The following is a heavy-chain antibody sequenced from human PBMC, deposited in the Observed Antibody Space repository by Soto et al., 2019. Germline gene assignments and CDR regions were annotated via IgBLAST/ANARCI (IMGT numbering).Heavy chain of an antibody. Sequence: GGSLRLSCAASGFTFSSYAMSWVRQAPGKGLEWVSAISGSGGSTYYADSVKGRFTISRDNSKNTLYLQMNSLRAEDTAVYYCAKDLTTYSNYGHWFDPWGQGTLVTVSS. D-gene: IGHD4-4*01. CDR3: AKDLTTYSNYGHWFDP. CDR1: GFTFSSYA. J-gene: IGHJ5*02. V-gene: IGHV3-23*01. CDR2: ISGSGGST.